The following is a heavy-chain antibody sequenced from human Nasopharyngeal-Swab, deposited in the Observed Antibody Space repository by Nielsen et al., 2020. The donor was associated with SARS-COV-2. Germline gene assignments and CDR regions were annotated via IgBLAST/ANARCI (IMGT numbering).Heavy chain of an antibody. Sequence: ASVKVSCKASGYTFTSYDINWVRQATGQGLEWMGWMNPNSGNTGYAQKFQGRVTMTRNTSISKAYMELSRLRSDDTAVYYCAREDWKGFWDGVVISDAFDIWGQGTMVTVSS. D-gene: IGHD3-3*01. CDR3: AREDWKGFWDGVVISDAFDI. CDR1: GYTFTSYD. CDR2: MNPNSGNT. J-gene: IGHJ3*02. V-gene: IGHV1-8*01.